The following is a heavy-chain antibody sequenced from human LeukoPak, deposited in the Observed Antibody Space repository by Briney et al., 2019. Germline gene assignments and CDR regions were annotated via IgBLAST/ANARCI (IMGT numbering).Heavy chain of an antibody. CDR1: GYTFTSYG. J-gene: IGHJ4*02. CDR3: ARGSSSWPYPSDY. Sequence: GASVKVSCKASGYTFTSYGISWVRQAPGQGLEWMGWINPNSGGTNYAQKFQGRVTMTSDTSISTAYVELSRLRSDDTAVYYCARGSSSWPYPSDYWGQGTLVTVSS. CDR2: INPNSGGT. D-gene: IGHD6-13*01. V-gene: IGHV1-2*02.